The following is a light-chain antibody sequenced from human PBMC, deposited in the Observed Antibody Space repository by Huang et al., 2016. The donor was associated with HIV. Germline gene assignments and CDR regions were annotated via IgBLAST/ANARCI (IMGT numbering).Light chain of an antibody. J-gene: IGKJ5*01. V-gene: IGKV1-39*01. CDR3: QQGYSALIT. Sequence: DILLTQSPSSLSASVGDRVTITCLASQNINTYLNWYQQKPGKAPNLLIHSASTLQTGVPSMFSGSGSGTDFTLTVNSLQPEDSATYYCQQGYSALITFGQGTRL. CDR2: SAS. CDR1: QNINTY.